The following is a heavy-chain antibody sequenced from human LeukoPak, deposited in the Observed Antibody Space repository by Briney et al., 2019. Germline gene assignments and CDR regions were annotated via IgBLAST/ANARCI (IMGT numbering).Heavy chain of an antibody. D-gene: IGHD1-14*01. CDR1: GGSIIISSHY. V-gene: IGHV4-39*01. CDR2: IYYDGSD. J-gene: IGHJ4*02. CDR3: SRRGHNTSPH. Sequence: SETLSLTCTVSGGSIIISSHYCVWIRQPPGKGLEWVGSIYYDGSDYYSPSLRRRVTVSADTSNNQFSLQLRSVTAADTAVYYCSRRGHNTSPHWGRRTLVTVSS.